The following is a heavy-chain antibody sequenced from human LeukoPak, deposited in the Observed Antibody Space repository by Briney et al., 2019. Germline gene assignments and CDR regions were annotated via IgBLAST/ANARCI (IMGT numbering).Heavy chain of an antibody. CDR2: ISGRGGSA. D-gene: IGHD3-10*01. J-gene: IGHJ4*02. V-gene: IGHV3-23*01. Sequence: TGGSLRLSCAASGFTFSSHAMAWVRQAPGKGLEWVSAISGRGGSAYYVDSVKGRFTISRDKSKNMMYLQMNSLRVEDTAVYYCATRIGIHFDYWGQGTLVTVSS. CDR1: GFTFSSHA. CDR3: ATRIGIHFDY.